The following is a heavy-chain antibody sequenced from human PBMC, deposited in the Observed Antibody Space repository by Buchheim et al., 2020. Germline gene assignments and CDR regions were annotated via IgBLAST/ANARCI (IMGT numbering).Heavy chain of an antibody. V-gene: IGHV3-23*01. CDR3: AKEGGVVQGYNYEFNY. CDR2: IPNSGGGT. CDR1: GFSFSIYA. D-gene: IGHD5-24*01. J-gene: IGHJ4*02. Sequence: EVQLLESGGGLVQPGGSLRLSCAASGFSFSIYAMSWVRQAPGKGLEWVSSIPNSGGGTYYADSVKGRFTISRDTSKNTLFLQMNSLGAEDTAIYYCAKEGGVVQGYNYEFNYWGQGTL.